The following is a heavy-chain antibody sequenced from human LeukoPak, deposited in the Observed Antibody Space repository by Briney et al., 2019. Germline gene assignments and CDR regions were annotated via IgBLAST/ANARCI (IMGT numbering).Heavy chain of an antibody. D-gene: IGHD2-2*02. CDR2: INHSGST. CDR3: ARGGDIVVVPAAIQSGFWFDP. CDR1: GGSFSGYY. Sequence: PSETLSLTCADYGGSFSGYYWSWIRQPPGKGLEWIGEINHSGSTNYNPSLKSRVTISVDTSKNQFSLKLSSVTAADTAVYYCARGGDIVVVPAAIQSGFWFDPWGQGTLVTVSS. V-gene: IGHV4-34*01. J-gene: IGHJ5*02.